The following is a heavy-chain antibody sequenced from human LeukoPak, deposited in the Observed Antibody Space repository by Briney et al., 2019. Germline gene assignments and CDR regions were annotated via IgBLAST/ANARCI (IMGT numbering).Heavy chain of an antibody. CDR3: AREHGYYDSSVPD. CDR2: INPNSGGT. CDR1: GYTFTGYY. D-gene: IGHD3-22*01. J-gene: IGHJ4*02. Sequence: ASVKVSCKASGYTFTGYYMHWVRQAPGQGLEWMGRINPNSGGTNYAQKFQGRVTMTRNTSISTAYMELSSLRSEDTAVYYCAREHGYYDSSVPDWGQGTLVTVSS. V-gene: IGHV1-2*06.